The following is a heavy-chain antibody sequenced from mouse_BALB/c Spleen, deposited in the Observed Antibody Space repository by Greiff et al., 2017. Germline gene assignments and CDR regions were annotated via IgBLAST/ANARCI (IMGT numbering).Heavy chain of an antibody. V-gene: IGHV5-4*02. J-gene: IGHJ2*01. CDR2: ISDGGSYT. CDR1: GFTFSDYY. CDR3: AREYEYGVCDH. D-gene: IGHD2-4*01. Sequence: EVHLVESGGGLVKPGGSLKLSCAASGFTFSDYYMYWVRQTPEKRLEWVATISDGGSYTYYPDSVKGRFTISRDNAKNNLYLQMSSLKSEDTAMYYCAREYEYGVCDHWRQGTTLTVPS.